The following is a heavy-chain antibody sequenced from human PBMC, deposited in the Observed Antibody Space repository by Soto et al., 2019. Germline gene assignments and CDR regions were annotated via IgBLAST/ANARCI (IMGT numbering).Heavy chain of an antibody. V-gene: IGHV4-59*01. D-gene: IGHD3-10*02. CDR1: GGSISSYY. CDR3: ALMIGYPVLSFDS. Sequence: QVQLQESGPGLVKPSETLSLTCTVSGGSISSYYWSWIRQPPGKGLEWIGFIFYSWSTSYNRYLKSRFTISIDSYDYQCSLKLNSVTAAATAVYYCALMIGYPVLSFDSWGQGTLVAVSS. CDR2: IFYSWST. J-gene: IGHJ5*01.